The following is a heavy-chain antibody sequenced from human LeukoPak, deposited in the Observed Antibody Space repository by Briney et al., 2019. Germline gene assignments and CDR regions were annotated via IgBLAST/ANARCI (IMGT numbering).Heavy chain of an antibody. V-gene: IGHV3-23*01. J-gene: IGHJ6*03. Sequence: GGSLRLSCAASGFTLTNSAMRWVRQAPGKGLEWVSAISPSGGSTFHADSVKGRFTISRDNSENTVYLQMNSLRAEDTAVYYCAKVGGADPYYYMDVWGTGTTVTVSS. CDR3: AKVGGADPYYYMDV. D-gene: IGHD1-26*01. CDR2: ISPSGGST. CDR1: GFTLTNSA.